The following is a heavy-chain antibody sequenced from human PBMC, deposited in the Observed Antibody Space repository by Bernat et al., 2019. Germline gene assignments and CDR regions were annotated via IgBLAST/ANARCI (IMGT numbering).Heavy chain of an antibody. V-gene: IGHV4-39*07. Sequence: QLQLQESGPGLVKPSETLSLTCTVSGGSISSSSYYWGWIRQPPGKGLEWIGSIYSSGSANYNPSLKSRVSMSLDTSGNQFSLRLTSVTAADTAVYYCARDCTSGLCPYFDNWGQGTLVTVSS. D-gene: IGHD2-8*01. CDR1: GGSISSSSYY. J-gene: IGHJ4*02. CDR3: ARDCTSGLCPYFDN. CDR2: IYSSGSA.